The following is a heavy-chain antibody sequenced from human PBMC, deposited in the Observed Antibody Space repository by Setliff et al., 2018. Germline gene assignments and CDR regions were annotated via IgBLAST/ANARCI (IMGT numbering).Heavy chain of an antibody. CDR1: GFKFDDHA. D-gene: IGHD5-18*01. V-gene: IGHV3-33*08. CDR3: ARAADSYGPPRSYMDV. J-gene: IGHJ6*03. CDR2: IWYDGSNT. Sequence: PGGSLRLSCVASGFKFDDHAMHWVRQAPGKGLEWVAFIWYDGSNTYYTGSVKGRFTISRDNAKNSLYLQMNSLRAEDTAVYYCARAADSYGPPRSYMDVWGKGTTVTVSS.